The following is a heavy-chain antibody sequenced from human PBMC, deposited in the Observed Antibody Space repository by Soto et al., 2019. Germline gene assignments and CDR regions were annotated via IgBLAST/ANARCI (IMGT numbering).Heavy chain of an antibody. J-gene: IGHJ4*02. CDR3: ARAYCSGGSSYFRY. V-gene: IGHV4-31*03. CDR2: IYYSGST. CDR1: GGSISSGGYY. Sequence: SETLSLTCTVSGGSISSGGYYWSWIRQHPGKGLEWIGYIYYSGSTYYNPSLKSRVTISVDTSKNQFSLKLSSVTAADTAVYYCARAYCSGGSSYFRYWGQGTLVTVSS. D-gene: IGHD2-15*01.